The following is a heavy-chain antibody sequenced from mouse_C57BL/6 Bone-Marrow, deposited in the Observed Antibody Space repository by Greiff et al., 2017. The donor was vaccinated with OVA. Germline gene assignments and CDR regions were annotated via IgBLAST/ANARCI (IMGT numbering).Heavy chain of an antibody. Sequence: VQLQQSGAELVRPGTSVKLSCKASGYTFTSYWMHWVKQRPGQGLEWIGVIDPSDSYTNYNQKFKGKATLTVDTSSSTAYMQLSSLTSEDSAVYYCAREDYFDYWGQGTTLTVSP. J-gene: IGHJ2*01. V-gene: IGHV1-59*01. CDR1: GYTFTSYW. CDR2: IDPSDSYT. CDR3: AREDYFDY.